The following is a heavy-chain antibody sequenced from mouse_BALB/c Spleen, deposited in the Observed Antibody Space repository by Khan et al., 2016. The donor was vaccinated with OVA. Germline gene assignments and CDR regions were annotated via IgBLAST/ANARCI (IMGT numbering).Heavy chain of an antibody. CDR3: ARNYDYDEGLAY. D-gene: IGHD2-4*01. Sequence: QVQLKESGPGLVQPSQSLSITCTVSGFSLTTYGVHWVRQSPGKGLEWLRVIWSGGSTDYNAPFISRLSISKDSSKSQVFFKMNSLQVNDTAIYYCARNYDYDEGLAYWGQGTLVTVSA. CDR1: GFSLTTYG. V-gene: IGHV2-2*02. J-gene: IGHJ3*01. CDR2: IWSGGST.